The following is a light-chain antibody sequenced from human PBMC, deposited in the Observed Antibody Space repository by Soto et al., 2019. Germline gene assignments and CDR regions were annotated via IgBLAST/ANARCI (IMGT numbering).Light chain of an antibody. V-gene: IGKV1-39*01. CDR1: QRISNY. Sequence: DLQMTQSPSSLSASVGDRVTITCRASQRISNYLKWYQQKPANAPDLLSYAASTLQSGVPSRFRGRGSGTDFTITISSLQPADFATCYCQQSYSSPQMYTFGQGTKLEIK. J-gene: IGKJ2*01. CDR2: AAS. CDR3: QQSYSSPQMYT.